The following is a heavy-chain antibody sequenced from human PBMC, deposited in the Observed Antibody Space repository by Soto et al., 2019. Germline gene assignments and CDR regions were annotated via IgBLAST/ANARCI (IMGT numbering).Heavy chain of an antibody. CDR2: INHSGST. CDR1: GGSFSGYY. J-gene: IGHJ6*03. V-gene: IGHV4-34*01. Sequence: SETLSLTCAVYGGSFSGYYWSWIRQPPGKGLEWIGEINHSGSTNYNPSLKSRVTISVDTSKNQFSLKLSSVTAADTAVYYCARHTYYDFWSGYLKDHYYYYMDVWGKGTTVTVSS. D-gene: IGHD3-3*01. CDR3: ARHTYYDFWSGYLKDHYYYYMDV.